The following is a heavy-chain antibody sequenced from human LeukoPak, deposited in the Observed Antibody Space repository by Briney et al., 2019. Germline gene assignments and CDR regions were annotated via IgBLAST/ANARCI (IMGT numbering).Heavy chain of an antibody. CDR2: IKSGSNT. CDR1: GLTVSSSH. D-gene: IGHD7-27*01. CDR3: VNLPGGGQ. Sequence: GGSLRLSCAASGLTVSSSHMTWIRQAPRKGLEWVSFIKSGSNTDYADSVKGRFAISRDNSKNTVYLQMNSLRIEDTAVYYCVNLPGGGQWGQGTLVTVSS. V-gene: IGHV3-66*02. J-gene: IGHJ4*02.